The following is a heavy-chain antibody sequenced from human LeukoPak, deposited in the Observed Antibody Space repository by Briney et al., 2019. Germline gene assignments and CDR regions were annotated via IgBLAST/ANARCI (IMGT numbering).Heavy chain of an antibody. Sequence: GGSLRLSCAASGFAFSSFAMGWVRQSPGKGREWLSTINGGGNTTFYSDSVRGRFTISRDNSKNTLYLHMDSLRPDDTAIYYCTKELHVAVAVADYYYFYMDAWGRGTAVTVSS. D-gene: IGHD6-19*01. CDR2: INGGGNTT. V-gene: IGHV3-23*01. CDR3: TKELHVAVAVADYYYFYMDA. CDR1: GFAFSSFA. J-gene: IGHJ6*03.